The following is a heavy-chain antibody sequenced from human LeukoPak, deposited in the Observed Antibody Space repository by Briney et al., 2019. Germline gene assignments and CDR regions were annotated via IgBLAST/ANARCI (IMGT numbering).Heavy chain of an antibody. V-gene: IGHV3-53*01. CDR1: GFSVSSNY. D-gene: IGHD3-10*01. CDR3: ARQTSMGRSGDY. CDR2: IYSGGRT. Sequence: PGGSLRLSCVASGFSVSSNYLSWVRQAPGKGLDWVSVIYSGGRTYYADSVKGRFTISRDNSKNTLYLQMDSLRTEDTAVYYCARQTSMGRSGDYWGQGTLVTVSA. J-gene: IGHJ4*02.